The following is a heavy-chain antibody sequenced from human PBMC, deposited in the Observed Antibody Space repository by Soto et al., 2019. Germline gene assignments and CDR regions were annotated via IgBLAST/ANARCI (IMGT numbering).Heavy chain of an antibody. V-gene: IGHV3-23*01. CDR2: ISGSGDST. CDR1: GFTFSSYA. D-gene: IGHD6-6*01. Sequence: EVQLLESGGGLVQPGGSLRLSCAASGFTFSSYAIHWVRQAPGEGLEWVSGISGSGDSTSYTDSVKGRFTISRDNSKNTLNLQMNSLRAEDTAVYYCAKVTWQLVRTHYFHYWGQGTLVTVSS. J-gene: IGHJ4*02. CDR3: AKVTWQLVRTHYFHY.